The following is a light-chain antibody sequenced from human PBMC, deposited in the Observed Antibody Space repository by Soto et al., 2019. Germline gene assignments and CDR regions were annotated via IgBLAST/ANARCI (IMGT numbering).Light chain of an antibody. Sequence: QSVLTQPPSVSAAPGKKVNISCSGSSSNIGNNYVSWYQQLPGTAPKLLIYDNNKRPSGIPDRFSGSKSGTSATLGITGLQTGDEADYYCGTWDSSLSAVVFGGGTQLTVL. V-gene: IGLV1-51*01. CDR2: DNN. CDR3: GTWDSSLSAVV. CDR1: SSNIGNNY. J-gene: IGLJ2*01.